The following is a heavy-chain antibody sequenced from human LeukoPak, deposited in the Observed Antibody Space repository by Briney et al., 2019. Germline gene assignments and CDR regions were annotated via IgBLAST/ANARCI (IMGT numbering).Heavy chain of an antibody. D-gene: IGHD3-3*01. CDR1: GASISSGDYY. CDR2: ISYTGST. V-gene: IGHV4-39*02. J-gene: IGHJ2*01. Sequence: SETLSLTCTVSGASISSGDYYWGWIRRPPGKGLEWIGAISYTGSTSNNPSLESRVTISVDTSKNHFSLKLTSVTAADTAIYYCARVDSYWFFDLWGRGTLVTVSS. CDR3: ARVDSYWFFDL.